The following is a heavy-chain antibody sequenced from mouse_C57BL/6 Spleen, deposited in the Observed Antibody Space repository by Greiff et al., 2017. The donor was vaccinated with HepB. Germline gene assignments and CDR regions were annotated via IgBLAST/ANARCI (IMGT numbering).Heavy chain of an antibody. D-gene: IGHD2-1*01. CDR3: TGQINYGNYGFAY. CDR1: GFTFSNYW. CDR2: IRLKSDNYAT. V-gene: IGHV6-3*01. Sequence: EVQLVESGGGLVQPGGSMKLSCVASGFTFSNYWMNWVRQSPEKGLEWVAQIRLKSDNYATHYAESVKGRFTISRDNSKSSVYLQMNKLRAEDTGIYDCTGQINYGNYGFAYWGQGTLVTVSA. J-gene: IGHJ3*01.